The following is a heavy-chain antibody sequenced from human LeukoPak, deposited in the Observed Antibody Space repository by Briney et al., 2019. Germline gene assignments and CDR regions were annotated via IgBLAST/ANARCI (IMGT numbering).Heavy chain of an antibody. Sequence: GGSLRLSCAASGFTFSNAWMSWVRQAPGKGLEWVGRIKSKTDGGTTDYAAPVKGRFTISRDDSKNTLYLQINSLKTEDTAVYYCTTTHCGGDCYLSAYWGQGTLVTVSS. V-gene: IGHV3-15*01. D-gene: IGHD2-21*02. CDR1: GFTFSNAW. J-gene: IGHJ4*02. CDR3: TTTHCGGDCYLSAY. CDR2: IKSKTDGGTT.